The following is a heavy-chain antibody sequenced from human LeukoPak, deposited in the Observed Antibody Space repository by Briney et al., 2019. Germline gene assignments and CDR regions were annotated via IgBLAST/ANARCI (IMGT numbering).Heavy chain of an antibody. Sequence: SETLSLTCAVYGGSFSGYYWSWIRQPPGKGLEWIGEINHSGSTNYNPSLKSRVTISVDTSKNQFSLKLSSVTAADTAVYYCARRLWFGELFGNIDYGMDVWGQGTTVTVSS. CDR3: ARRLWFGELFGNIDYGMDV. J-gene: IGHJ6*02. CDR2: INHSGST. CDR1: GGSFSGYY. V-gene: IGHV4-34*01. D-gene: IGHD3-10*01.